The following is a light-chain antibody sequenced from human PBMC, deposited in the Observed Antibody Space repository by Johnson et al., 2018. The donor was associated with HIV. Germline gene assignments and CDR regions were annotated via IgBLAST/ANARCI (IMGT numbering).Light chain of an antibody. CDR3: GTCHSALSGGGV. CDR2: ENN. J-gene: IGLJ1*01. V-gene: IGLV1-51*02. Sequence: QSVLTQPPSVSAAPGQKVTIFCSGSSSNIGNNYVSWYQQLPGTAPKLLIYENNKRPSGIPDRFSGSKSGTSDTLGITGLQAGDEADYYCGTCHSALSGGGVFGTGTRVTVL. CDR1: SSNIGNNY.